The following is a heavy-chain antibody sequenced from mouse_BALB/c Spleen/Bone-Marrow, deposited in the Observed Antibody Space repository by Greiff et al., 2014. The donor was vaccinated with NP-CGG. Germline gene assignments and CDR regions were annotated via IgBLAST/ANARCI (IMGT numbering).Heavy chain of an antibody. V-gene: IGHV5-6*01. CDR1: GFTFSRYG. Sequence: QLKESGGDLVKPGGSLKLSCAASGFTFSRYGMSWVRQTPDKRLEWVANISSGGSYTYYPDSVKGRFTISRDNAKNTLYLHMSSLKSEDTAMYYCARQYGNLGVMDYWGQGTSVTVSS. CDR2: ISSGGSYT. D-gene: IGHD2-1*01. J-gene: IGHJ4*01. CDR3: ARQYGNLGVMDY.